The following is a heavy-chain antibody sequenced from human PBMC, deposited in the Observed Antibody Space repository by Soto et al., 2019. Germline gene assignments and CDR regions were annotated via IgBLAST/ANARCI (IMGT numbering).Heavy chain of an antibody. Sequence: QITLRESGPTLVQPTQTLTLTCTLSGVSLSTSGEGVGWIRQPPGKALEWLALIYWDDDKRFSPSLKSRLALTKDISKNQVVMTMTDMAPEDTAIYYCAHRQRTVVVGAPFDLSGQGSQVNVSS. D-gene: IGHD2-15*01. CDR3: AHRQRTVVVGAPFDL. J-gene: IGHJ4*02. CDR1: GVSLSTSGEG. V-gene: IGHV2-5*02. CDR2: IYWDDDK.